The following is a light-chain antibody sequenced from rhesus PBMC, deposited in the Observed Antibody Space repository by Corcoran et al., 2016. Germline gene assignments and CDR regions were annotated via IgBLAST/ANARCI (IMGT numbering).Light chain of an antibody. CDR2: YAS. J-gene: IGKJ3*01. CDR1: QGINNY. CDR3: PQYNNSPLT. V-gene: IGKV1-66*01. Sequence: DIQMTQSPSSLSASVGDRVTITCRASQGINNYLSWYQQKPGKAPKPLLDYASSLETGVPSRFSVNKSGTDYTLNISSLQTEEIATYYFPQYNNSPLTFSPGTKLDIK.